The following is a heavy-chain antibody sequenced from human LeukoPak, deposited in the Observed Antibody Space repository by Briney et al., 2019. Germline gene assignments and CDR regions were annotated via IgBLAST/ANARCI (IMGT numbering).Heavy chain of an antibody. CDR3: ARDGAGRGHSYGYVGSPTSYYYYYMDV. D-gene: IGHD5-18*01. Sequence: ASVTVSFTGSGYTFTVYNMHWVRQAPGQGLEWMGIINLSGGSTSYAQKFQGRVTMTRDTSTSTVYMELSSLRSEDTAVYYCARDGAGRGHSYGYVGSPTSYYYYYMDVWGKGTTVTISS. CDR2: INLSGGST. CDR1: GYTFTVYN. J-gene: IGHJ6*03. V-gene: IGHV1-46*01.